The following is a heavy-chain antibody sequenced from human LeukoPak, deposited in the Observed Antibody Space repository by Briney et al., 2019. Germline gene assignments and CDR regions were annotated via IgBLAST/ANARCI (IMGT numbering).Heavy chain of an antibody. Sequence: SETLSLTCAVSGGSISSGGYSWSWIRQPPGKGLEWIGEINHSGSTNYNPSLKSRVTISGDTSKNQFSLKLTSVTAADTAVYYCAREIFGVVIRAFDIWGQGTMVTVSS. D-gene: IGHD3-3*01. CDR1: GGSISSGGYS. V-gene: IGHV4-34*01. CDR2: INHSGST. J-gene: IGHJ3*02. CDR3: AREIFGVVIRAFDI.